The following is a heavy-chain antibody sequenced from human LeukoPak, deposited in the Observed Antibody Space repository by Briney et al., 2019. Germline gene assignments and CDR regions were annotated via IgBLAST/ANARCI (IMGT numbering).Heavy chain of an antibody. D-gene: IGHD1-1*01. CDR3: ARDLPGNGGFDY. Sequence: SETLSLTCTVSGGSISSGGYYWSWIRQHPGKGLEWIGYIYYSGSTYYNPSLKSRVTISVDTSKNQFSLKLSSVTAADTAVYYCARDLPGNGGFDYWGQGTLVTVSS. V-gene: IGHV4-31*03. CDR1: GGSISSGGYY. J-gene: IGHJ4*02. CDR2: IYYSGST.